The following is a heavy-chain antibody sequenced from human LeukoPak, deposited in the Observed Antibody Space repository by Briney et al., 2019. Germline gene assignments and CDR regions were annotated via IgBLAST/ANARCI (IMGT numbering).Heavy chain of an antibody. CDR3: TRPLYYDGFDI. Sequence: GGSLKLSCAASGFTFSGSAMHWVRQASGKGLEWVGRIRSKANSYATAYAASVKGRFTISRDDSKNTAYLQMNSLKTEDTAVYYCTRPLYYDGFDIWGQGTMVTVSS. V-gene: IGHV3-73*01. D-gene: IGHD3-10*01. CDR2: IRSKANSYAT. J-gene: IGHJ3*02. CDR1: GFTFSGSA.